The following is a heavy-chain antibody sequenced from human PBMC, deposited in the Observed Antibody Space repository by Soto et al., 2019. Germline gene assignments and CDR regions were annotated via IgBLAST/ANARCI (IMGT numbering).Heavy chain of an antibody. Sequence: QVQLQESGPGLVKPSGTLSLTCAVSGASISRSYWWSWVRQPPGKGLEWIGEIYHSGSTNYNPSLKSRVTISIDKSKNQFSLKLSSVTAADTAVYYCANLYYDILTGYYNYFDYWGQGTLVTVSS. D-gene: IGHD3-9*01. CDR3: ANLYYDILTGYYNYFDY. J-gene: IGHJ4*02. V-gene: IGHV4-4*02. CDR2: IYHSGST. CDR1: GASISRSYW.